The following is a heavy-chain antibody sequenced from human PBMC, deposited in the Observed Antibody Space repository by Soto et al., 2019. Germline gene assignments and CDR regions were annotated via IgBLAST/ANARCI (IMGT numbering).Heavy chain of an antibody. CDR2: ISGSGGST. D-gene: IGHD3-9*01. Sequence: WSLRLSCAASGFTFSSYAMSWVRQAPGKGLEWVSAISGSGGSTYYADSVKGRFTISRDNSKNTLYLQMNSLRAEDTAVYYCAKDGNPIPYLTGYYRLGWFDPWGQGTLVTVSS. CDR3: AKDGNPIPYLTGYYRLGWFDP. V-gene: IGHV3-23*01. J-gene: IGHJ5*02. CDR1: GFTFSSYA.